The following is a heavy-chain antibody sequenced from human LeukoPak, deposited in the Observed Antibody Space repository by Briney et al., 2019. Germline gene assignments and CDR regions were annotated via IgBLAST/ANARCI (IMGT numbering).Heavy chain of an antibody. CDR2: IIPILGIA. D-gene: IGHD6-13*01. CDR1: GGTFSSYA. J-gene: IGHJ4*02. CDR3: ARPGYSSSADY. Sequence: ASVKVSCKASGGTFSSYAISWVRQAPGQGLEWMGRIIPILGIANYAQKFQGRVTITADKSTSTAYMELSSLRSEDTAVYYCARPGYSSSADYWGQGTLVTVSS. V-gene: IGHV1-69*04.